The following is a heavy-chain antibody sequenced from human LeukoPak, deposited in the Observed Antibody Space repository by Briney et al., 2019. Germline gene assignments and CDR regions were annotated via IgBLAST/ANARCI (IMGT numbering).Heavy chain of an antibody. CDR1: GFTFDDYA. V-gene: IGHV3-9*01. CDR3: AKVPMWSDSGYYYYYGMDV. J-gene: IGHJ6*02. CDR2: ISWNSGSI. D-gene: IGHD2-21*01. Sequence: GRSLRLSCAASGFTFDDYAMHWVRQAPGKGLEWVPGISWNSGSIGYADSVKGRFTISRDNAKNSLYLQMNSLRAEDTALYYCAKVPMWSDSGYYYYYGMDVWGQGTTVTVSS.